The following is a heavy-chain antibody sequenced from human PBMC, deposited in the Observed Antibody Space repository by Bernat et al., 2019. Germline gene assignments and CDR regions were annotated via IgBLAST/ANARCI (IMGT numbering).Heavy chain of an antibody. CDR2: ISGDGGST. J-gene: IGHJ4*02. Sequence: EVQLVESGGGVVQPGGSLRLSCAASGFTFDDYAMHWVRQAPGKGLELVSLISGDGGSTYYADSVKGRFTISRDNSKNSLFLQMNSLRTEDTALYYCAKGIGEQRWLRTDYWGQGTLVTVSS. CDR1: GFTFDDYA. V-gene: IGHV3-43*02. D-gene: IGHD5-18*01. CDR3: AKGIGEQRWLRTDY.